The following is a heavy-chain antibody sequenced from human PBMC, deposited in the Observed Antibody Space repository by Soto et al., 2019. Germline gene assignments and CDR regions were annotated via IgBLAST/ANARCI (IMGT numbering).Heavy chain of an antibody. CDR3: ARSIGVVTALDY. CDR2: INAGNGNT. D-gene: IGHD2-21*02. J-gene: IGHJ4*02. CDR1: GYTFTSYA. Sequence: ASVKVSCKASGYTFTSYAMHWVRQAPGQRLEWMGWINAGNGNTKYSQKFQGRVTITRDTSASTAYMELSSLRSEDTAVYYCARSIGVVTALDYWGQGTLGTVSS. V-gene: IGHV1-3*01.